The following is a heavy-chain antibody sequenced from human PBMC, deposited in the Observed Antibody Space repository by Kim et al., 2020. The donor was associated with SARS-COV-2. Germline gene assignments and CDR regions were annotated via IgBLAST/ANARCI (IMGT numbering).Heavy chain of an antibody. D-gene: IGHD6-19*01. J-gene: IGHJ3*02. CDR1: GGSISSYY. Sequence: SETLSLTCTVSGGSISSYYWSWIRQPPGKGLEWIGYIYYSGSTNYNPSLKSRVTISVDTSKNQFSLKLSSVTAANTAVYYCASGRIAVAHDAFDIWGQGTMVTVSS. V-gene: IGHV4-59*08. CDR2: IYYSGST. CDR3: ASGRIAVAHDAFDI.